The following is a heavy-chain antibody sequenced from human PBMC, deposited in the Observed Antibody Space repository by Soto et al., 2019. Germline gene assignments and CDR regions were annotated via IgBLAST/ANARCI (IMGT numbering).Heavy chain of an antibody. D-gene: IGHD1-26*01. CDR3: AKDRVSGSYFGYFDY. J-gene: IGHJ4*02. V-gene: IGHV1-18*01. CDR1: GYTFSSHG. Sequence: GASVKVSCKASGYTFSSHGIIWVRQAPGQGLEWMGWISGYNGNAKYAQRFQGRVTMTTDTSTSTVYMDLNSLRAEDTAVYYCAKDRVSGSYFGYFDYWGQGTLVTVSS. CDR2: ISGYNGNA.